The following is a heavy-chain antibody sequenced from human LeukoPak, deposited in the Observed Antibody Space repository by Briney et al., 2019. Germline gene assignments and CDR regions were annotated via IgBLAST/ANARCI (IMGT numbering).Heavy chain of an antibody. V-gene: IGHV1-18*01. Sequence: ASVKVSCKASGHTVFNYGITWVRQAPGQGLEWMGWISNYNANTKYADKFQGRVTMTTDRSATTVYMELSSLRSDDTAVYYCAREAINCSGGICYGWFDPRGQGTPVTVSS. CDR2: ISNYNANT. CDR3: AREAINCSGGICYGWFDP. J-gene: IGHJ5*02. CDR1: GHTVFNYG. D-gene: IGHD2-15*01.